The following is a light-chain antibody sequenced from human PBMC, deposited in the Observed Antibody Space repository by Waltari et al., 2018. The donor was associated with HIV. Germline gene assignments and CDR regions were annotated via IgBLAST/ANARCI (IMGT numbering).Light chain of an antibody. CDR3: LQYRDYPRT. CDR1: QDIGND. CDR2: GAS. Sequence: DIQMTQSPSSLSASVGDKVTITCRASQDIGNDLGWYQQRRGEAPRRLIFGASTLQSWVPLRFSGSGSGTEFTLTIHSLQTEDFATYFCLQYRDYPRTFGQGTKLEIK. V-gene: IGKV1-17*01. J-gene: IGKJ1*01.